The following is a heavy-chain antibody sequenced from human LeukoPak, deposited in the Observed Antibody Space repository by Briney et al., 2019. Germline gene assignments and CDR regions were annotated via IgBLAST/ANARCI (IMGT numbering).Heavy chain of an antibody. D-gene: IGHD6-13*01. CDR2: ISYDGSNK. CDR3: AKGASIAAADTYYYYYGMDV. Sequence: GGSLRLSCAASGFTFSSYGMHWVRQAPGKGLEWVAVISYDGSNKYYADSVKGRFTISRDNSRNTLYLQMNSLRAEDTAVYYCAKGASIAAADTYYYYYGMDVWGQGTTVTASS. J-gene: IGHJ6*02. CDR1: GFTFSSYG. V-gene: IGHV3-30*18.